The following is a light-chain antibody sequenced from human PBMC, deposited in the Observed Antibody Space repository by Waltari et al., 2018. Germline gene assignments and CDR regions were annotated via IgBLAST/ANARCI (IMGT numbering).Light chain of an antibody. V-gene: IGLV1-40*01. CDR3: QSYDSSLSAYV. CDR2: GHS. Sequence: QQCPGHAPKVPIYGHSPPPAGVPARFAGSKSGTSASLAISGLQAEDEADYYCQSYDSSLSAYVFGTGTKVTVL. J-gene: IGLJ1*01.